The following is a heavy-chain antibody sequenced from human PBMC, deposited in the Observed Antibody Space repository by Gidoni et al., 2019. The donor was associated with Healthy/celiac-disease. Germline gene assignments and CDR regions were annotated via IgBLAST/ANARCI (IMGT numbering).Heavy chain of an antibody. CDR3: ARGRNIVVVPAAIGYYYGMDV. CDR2: INHSGST. CDR1: GGSFSGYY. D-gene: IGHD2-2*01. Sequence: QVQLQQWGAGLLKPSETLSLTCAVYGGSFSGYYWSWFRQPPGKGLEWIGEINHSGSTNYNPSLKSRVTISVDTSKNQFSLKLSSVTAADTAVYYCARGRNIVVVPAAIGYYYGMDVWGQGTTVTVSS. V-gene: IGHV4-34*01. J-gene: IGHJ6*02.